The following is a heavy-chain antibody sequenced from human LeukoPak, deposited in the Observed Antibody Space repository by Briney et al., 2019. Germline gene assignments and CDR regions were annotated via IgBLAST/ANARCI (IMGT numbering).Heavy chain of an antibody. V-gene: IGHV4-4*02. CDR1: GGSISSSNW. D-gene: IGHD3-16*01. CDR3: ARAGVYVGGGTDY. CDR2: IYHSGGT. Sequence: SETLSLTCAVSGGSISSSNWWSWVRQPPGKGLEWIGEIYHSGGTNYNPSLKSRVTISVDKSKNQFSLKLSSVTAADTAVYYCARAGVYVGGGTDYWGQGTLVTVSS. J-gene: IGHJ4*02.